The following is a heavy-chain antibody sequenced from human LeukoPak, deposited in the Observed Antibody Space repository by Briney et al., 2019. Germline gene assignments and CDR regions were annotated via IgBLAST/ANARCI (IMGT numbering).Heavy chain of an antibody. Sequence: SETLSLTCTVSGGSISSYYWSWIRQPPGKGLEWIGYIYYSGSTNYNPSLKSRVTISVDTSKNQFSLKLSSVTAADAAVYYCAGDCGSTSCYDYWGQGTLVTVSS. CDR2: IYYSGST. J-gene: IGHJ4*02. V-gene: IGHV4-59*01. D-gene: IGHD2-2*01. CDR1: GGSISSYY. CDR3: AGDCGSTSCYDY.